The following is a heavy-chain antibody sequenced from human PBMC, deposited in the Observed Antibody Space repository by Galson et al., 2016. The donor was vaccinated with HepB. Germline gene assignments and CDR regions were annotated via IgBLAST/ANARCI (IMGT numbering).Heavy chain of an antibody. CDR3: ARDRDGPLDP. D-gene: IGHD5-24*01. CDR1: GASLGLSGYH. CDR2: TYYGRGN. V-gene: IGHV4-61*08. Sequence: ETLSLTCTVSGASLGLSGYHWAWIRQPAGKGLEWVAHTYYGRGNTYNPSLRSRVTLSIDASTNEMSLTLTSITAADTAVYYCARDRDGPLDPWGQGTLVTVSS. J-gene: IGHJ5*02.